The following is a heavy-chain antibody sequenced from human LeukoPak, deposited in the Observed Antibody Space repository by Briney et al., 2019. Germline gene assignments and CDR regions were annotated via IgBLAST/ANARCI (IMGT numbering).Heavy chain of an antibody. D-gene: IGHD3-3*01. Sequence: GGSLRLSCAASGFTFSSYWMSWVRQAPGKGLEWVANIKQDGSEKYYVDSVKGRFTISRDNAKNSLYLQMNSLRAEDTAVYYCAKNYDFWSGPPLPDYWGQGTLVTVSS. J-gene: IGHJ4*02. CDR3: AKNYDFWSGPPLPDY. V-gene: IGHV3-7*03. CDR1: GFTFSSYW. CDR2: IKQDGSEK.